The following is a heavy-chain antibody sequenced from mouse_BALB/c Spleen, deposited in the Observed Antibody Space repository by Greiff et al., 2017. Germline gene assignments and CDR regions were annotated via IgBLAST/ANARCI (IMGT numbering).Heavy chain of an antibody. CDR2: ISSGGGYT. J-gene: IGHJ4*01. CDR3: ESPAYDYDEDPYAMDY. CDR1: GFTFSSYG. D-gene: IGHD2-4*01. Sequence: EVKLEESGGDLVKPGGSLKLSCAASGFTFSSYGMPWVRQTPDKGLEWVATISSGGGYTYYPDSVKGRFTISRDNAKNTPYLQMSSLKSEDTAMYDGESPAYDYDEDPYAMDYWGQGTSVTVSS. V-gene: IGHV5-6*02.